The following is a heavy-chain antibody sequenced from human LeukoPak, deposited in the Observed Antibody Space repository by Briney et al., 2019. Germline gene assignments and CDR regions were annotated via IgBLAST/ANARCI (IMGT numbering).Heavy chain of an antibody. Sequence: GGSLRLSCSASGFTFSSYSMNWVRQAPGKGLEWVSSISSSSSYIYYADSVKGRFTISRDSAKNSLYLQMNSLRAEDTAVYYCARGDNVLLWFGELYYYFDYWGQGTLVTVSS. CDR3: ARGDNVLLWFGELYYYFDY. CDR1: GFTFSSYS. D-gene: IGHD3-10*01. CDR2: ISSSSSYI. V-gene: IGHV3-21*01. J-gene: IGHJ4*02.